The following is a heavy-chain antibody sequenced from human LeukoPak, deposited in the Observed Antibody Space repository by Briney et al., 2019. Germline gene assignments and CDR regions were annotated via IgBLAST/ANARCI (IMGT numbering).Heavy chain of an antibody. CDR3: TRRYYYDSSPKDNDAFDI. CDR2: IRSKANSYAT. CDR1: GFTFSGSA. V-gene: IGHV3-73*01. Sequence: PGGSLRLSCAASGFTFSGSAMHWVRQASGKGLEWVGRIRSKANSYATAYAASVKGRFTISRDDSKNTAYLQMNSLKTEDTAVYYCTRRYYYDSSPKDNDAFDIWGQGTMVTVSS. J-gene: IGHJ3*02. D-gene: IGHD3-22*01.